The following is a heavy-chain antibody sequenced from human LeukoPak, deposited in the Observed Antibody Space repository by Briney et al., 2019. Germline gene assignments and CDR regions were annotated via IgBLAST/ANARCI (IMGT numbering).Heavy chain of an antibody. CDR2: INHSGTT. V-gene: IGHV4-34*01. J-gene: IGHJ4*02. D-gene: IGHD6-13*01. CDR3: ARFPKGGSSWYGPYYFDY. Sequence: GSLRLSCAASGFTFSSYSMNWIRQPPGKGLEWIGDINHSGTTNYNSSLKSRVTMSVDTSKSQFSLKLSSVTAADTGMYFCARFPKGGSSWYGPYYFDYWGQGILVTVSS. CDR1: GFTFSSYS.